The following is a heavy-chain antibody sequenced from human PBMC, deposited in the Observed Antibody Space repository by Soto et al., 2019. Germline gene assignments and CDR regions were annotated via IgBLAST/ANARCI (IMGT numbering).Heavy chain of an antibody. D-gene: IGHD3-10*01. J-gene: IGHJ5*02. CDR3: ARAQFYSGSGNYNNLMFDA. Sequence: PSGTLSLTCAVSGGSIGGGGYSWSWIRQPPGGGLEWIGYMYHSGTFLKSPSLKTRLTMSLDMSKNQFSLTLNSMTAADTAVYYCARAQFYSGSGNYNNLMFDAWGQGIQVTVSS. V-gene: IGHV4-30-2*01. CDR2: MYHSGTF. CDR1: GGSIGGGGYS.